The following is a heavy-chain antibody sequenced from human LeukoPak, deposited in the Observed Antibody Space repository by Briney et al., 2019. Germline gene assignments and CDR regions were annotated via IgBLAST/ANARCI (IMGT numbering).Heavy chain of an antibody. CDR3: AVTYYDFWSGYYP. CDR2: IIPIFGTA. J-gene: IGHJ5*02. CDR1: GGTFSSYA. D-gene: IGHD3-3*01. Sequence: SVKVSCKASGGTFSSYAISWVRQAPGQGLEWVGGIIPIFGTANYAQKFQGRVTITTDESTSTAYMELSSLRSEDTAVYYCAVTYYDFWSGYYPWGQGTLVTVSS. V-gene: IGHV1-69*05.